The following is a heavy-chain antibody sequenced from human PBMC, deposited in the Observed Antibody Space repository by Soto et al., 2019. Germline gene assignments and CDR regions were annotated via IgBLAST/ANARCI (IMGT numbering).Heavy chain of an antibody. Sequence: RQAPGKGLHWVANIKRDGSEKNYVDSVKGRFTISRDNAKNSLYLQMNSLRAEDTAVYYXXXEXXXGYDTWGQGTLVTVS. CDR3: XXEXXXGYDT. J-gene: IGHJ4*02. D-gene: IGHD5-12*01. V-gene: IGHV3-7*02. CDR2: IKRDGSEK.